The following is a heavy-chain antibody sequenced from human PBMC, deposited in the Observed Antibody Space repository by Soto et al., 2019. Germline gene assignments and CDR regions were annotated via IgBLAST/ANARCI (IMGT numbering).Heavy chain of an antibody. Sequence: PGGSLRLSCAASGFTFSSYAMSWVRQAPGKGLEWVSAISGSGGSTYYADSVKGRFTISRDNAKNSLYLQMNSLRAEDTAVYYCARVPRVRDIVVVPAAMPLYYYGMDVRGQGTTVTVSS. CDR3: ARVPRVRDIVVVPAAMPLYYYGMDV. CDR1: GFTFSSYA. V-gene: IGHV3-23*01. J-gene: IGHJ6*02. D-gene: IGHD2-2*01. CDR2: ISGSGGST.